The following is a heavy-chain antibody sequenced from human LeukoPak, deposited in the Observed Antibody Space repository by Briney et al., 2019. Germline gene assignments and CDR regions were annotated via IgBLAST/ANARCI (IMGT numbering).Heavy chain of an antibody. CDR1: GGSISSYY. D-gene: IGHD2-21*02. CDR3: AREAYCGGDCYSGFDY. Sequence: SETLSLICSVSGGSISSYYWSWIRQPAGKGLEWIVRIYTSGSTNYNPSLKSRVTMSVDTSQNQCSLRLRSVTAADTAVYYCAREAYCGGDCYSGFDYWGQGTLVTVSS. V-gene: IGHV4-4*07. CDR2: IYTSGST. J-gene: IGHJ4*02.